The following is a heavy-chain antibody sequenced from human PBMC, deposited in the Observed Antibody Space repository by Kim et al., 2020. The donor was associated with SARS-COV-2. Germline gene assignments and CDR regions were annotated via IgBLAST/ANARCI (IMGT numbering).Heavy chain of an antibody. J-gene: IGHJ4*02. CDR3: AAHFRSGSDGDY. V-gene: IGHV1-3*01. D-gene: IGHD6-19*01. Sequence: KYSQKFQGRVTITRDTSASTAYMELSSLRSEDTAVYYCAAHFRSGSDGDYWGQGTLVTVSS.